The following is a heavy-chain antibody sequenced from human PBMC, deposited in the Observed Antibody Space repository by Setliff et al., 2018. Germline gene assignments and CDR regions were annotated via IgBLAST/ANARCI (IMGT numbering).Heavy chain of an antibody. D-gene: IGHD3-22*01. CDR2: IYSSGST. CDR1: GDSITSNNYF. J-gene: IGHJ4*02. Sequence: SETLSLTCTVSGDSITSNNYFWSWIRQPPGKGLEWIGYIYSSGSTYYNPSLKSRVSISVDTSKNQFSLKLSSVTAADTAVYYCARESRYYYDNLGTLDYWGQGTLVTVSS. CDR3: ARESRYYYDNLGTLDY. V-gene: IGHV4-30-4*01.